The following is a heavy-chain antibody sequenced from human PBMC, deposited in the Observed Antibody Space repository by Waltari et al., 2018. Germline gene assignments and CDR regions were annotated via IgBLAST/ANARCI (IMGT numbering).Heavy chain of an antibody. D-gene: IGHD4-17*01. V-gene: IGHV1-2*06. J-gene: IGHJ5*02. CDR3: ARDSASTVNWFDP. Sequence: QVQLVQSGAEVKKPGASVKVSCKASGYTFTGYYMHWVRQAPGQGLEWMGRINPNSGGTNYAQKFQGRVTMTRDTSKNQFSLKLSSVTAADTAVYYCARDSASTVNWFDPWGQGTLVTVSS. CDR2: INPNSGGT. CDR1: GYTFTGYY.